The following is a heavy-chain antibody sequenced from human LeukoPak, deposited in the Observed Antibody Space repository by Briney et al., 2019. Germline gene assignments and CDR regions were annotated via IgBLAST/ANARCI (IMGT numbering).Heavy chain of an antibody. J-gene: IGHJ3*02. Sequence: GASVKVSCTASGYTFTSYAMNWVRQAPGQGLEWMGWINTNTGNTTYAQGFTGRFVFSLDTSVSTAYLQISSLKAEDTAVYYCARDGQWLPHDAFDIWGQGTMVTVSS. V-gene: IGHV7-4-1*02. CDR3: ARDGQWLPHDAFDI. CDR2: INTNTGNT. CDR1: GYTFTSYA. D-gene: IGHD6-19*01.